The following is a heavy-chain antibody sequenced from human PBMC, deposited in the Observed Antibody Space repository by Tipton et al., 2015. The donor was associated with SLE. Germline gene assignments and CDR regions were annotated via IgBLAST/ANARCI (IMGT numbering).Heavy chain of an antibody. CDR2: INPSGGST. CDR1: GYTFTNYY. D-gene: IGHD2-21*01. Sequence: QVQLVQSGAELKKPGASVKVSCKASGYTFTNYYLHWVRQAPGQGLEWMGIINPSGGSTSYAQKFQGRVTMTRDTSTSTVYMELSSLRSEDTAMYYCGRGWDRFVSDAYCGGDCRFDYWGQGALVTVSS. CDR3: GRGWDRFVSDAYCGGDCRFDY. J-gene: IGHJ4*02. V-gene: IGHV1-46*01.